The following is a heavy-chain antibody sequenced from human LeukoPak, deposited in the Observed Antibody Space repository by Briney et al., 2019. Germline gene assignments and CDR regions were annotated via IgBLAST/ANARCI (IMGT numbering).Heavy chain of an antibody. CDR2: IYYSGST. CDR1: GGSISSYY. J-gene: IGHJ4*02. CDR3: ARDPVLLWFGESR. Sequence: SETLSLTCTVSGGSISSYYWSWIRQPPGKGLEWIGYIYYSGSTYYNPSLKSRVTISVDTSKNQFSLKLSSVTAADTAVYYCARDPVLLWFGESRWGQGTLVTVSS. D-gene: IGHD3-10*01. V-gene: IGHV4-59*12.